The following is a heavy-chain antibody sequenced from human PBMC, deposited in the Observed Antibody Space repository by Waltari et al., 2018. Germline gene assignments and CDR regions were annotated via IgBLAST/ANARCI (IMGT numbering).Heavy chain of an antibody. J-gene: IGHJ3*02. Sequence: QLQLQESGPGLVDPSETLSLTCTVSGDSIRSNGNYWGWVRQPPGKGLEWIWVFYYTGSASYNPSLKSRFIILVDAAKSQFTLMLGSVTAEDTAVYYCAREASNDGFDILGQVTMVTVSS. CDR3: AREASNDGFDI. CDR2: FYYTGSA. CDR1: GDSIRSNGNY. V-gene: IGHV4-39*07.